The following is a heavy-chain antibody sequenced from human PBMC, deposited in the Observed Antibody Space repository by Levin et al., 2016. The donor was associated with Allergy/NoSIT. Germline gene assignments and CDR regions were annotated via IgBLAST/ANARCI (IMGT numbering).Heavy chain of an antibody. CDR3: GRGVFPSSGGVIGH. CDR2: INNDGTII. J-gene: IGHJ1*01. D-gene: IGHD3-16*02. V-gene: IGHV3-74*01. CDR1: GLTFSNYW. Sequence: GGSLRLSCAASGLTFSNYWMHWVRQVPGKGLVWVSRINNDGTIITYADSVKGRFTISRDNAKNTLFLQMDSLRAEDTAMYFCGRGVFPSSGGVIGHWGQGTLVTVSS.